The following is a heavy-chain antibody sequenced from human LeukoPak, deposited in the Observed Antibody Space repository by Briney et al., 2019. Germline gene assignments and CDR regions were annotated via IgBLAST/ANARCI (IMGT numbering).Heavy chain of an antibody. J-gene: IGHJ6*03. CDR3: ARNTYGSGRYYYYYMDV. CDR2: INHSGST. Sequence: SETLSLTCAVYGGSFSGYYWSWIRQPPGKGLEWIGEINHSGSTNYNPSLKSRVTISVDTSKNQFSLKLSSVTAADTAVYYCARNTYGSGRYYYYYMDVWGKGTTVTISS. D-gene: IGHD3-10*01. V-gene: IGHV4-34*01. CDR1: GGSFSGYY.